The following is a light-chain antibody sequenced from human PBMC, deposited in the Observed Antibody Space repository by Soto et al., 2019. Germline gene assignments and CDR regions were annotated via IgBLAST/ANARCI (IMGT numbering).Light chain of an antibody. CDR1: SSDVGGYDY. V-gene: IGLV2-8*01. CDR3: SSYAGRTLYV. Sequence: QSVRTQPPCASVSPGQSVTISCTGTSSDVGGYDYVSWYQQRPGKAPKLLIHEVTKRPSGVPDRFSGSKSGNTASLTVSGLQAEDEADYYCSSYAGRTLYVFGTGTKVTVL. CDR2: EVT. J-gene: IGLJ1*01.